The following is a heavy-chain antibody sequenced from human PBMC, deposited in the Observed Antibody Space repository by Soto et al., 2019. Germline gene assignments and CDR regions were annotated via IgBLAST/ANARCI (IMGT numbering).Heavy chain of an antibody. V-gene: IGHV4-4*07. CDR3: ARDGSGAYCGGDCYWWFDP. Sequence: QVQLQESGPGLVKPSETLSLTCTVSGGSISSYYWSWIRQHAGKGLEWIGRIYTSGSTNYNPSLKSRVTMSVDTSKNQFSLKLSSVTAADTAVYYCARDGSGAYCGGDCYWWFDPWGQGTLVTVSS. D-gene: IGHD2-21*02. CDR2: IYTSGST. J-gene: IGHJ5*02. CDR1: GGSISSYY.